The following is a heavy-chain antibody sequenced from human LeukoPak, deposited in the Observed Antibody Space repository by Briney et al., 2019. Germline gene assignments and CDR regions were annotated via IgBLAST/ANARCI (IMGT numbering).Heavy chain of an antibody. CDR3: ASRARRSMTTVTDDAFDI. CDR2: ISYDGSNK. D-gene: IGHD4-17*01. J-gene: IGHJ3*02. Sequence: PGGSLRLSCAASGFTFSSYAMHWVRQAPGKGLEWVAVISYDGSNKYYADSVKGRFTISRDNSKNTLYLQMSSLRSEDTAVYYCASRARRSMTTVTDDAFDIWGQGTMVTVSS. V-gene: IGHV3-30-3*01. CDR1: GFTFSSYA.